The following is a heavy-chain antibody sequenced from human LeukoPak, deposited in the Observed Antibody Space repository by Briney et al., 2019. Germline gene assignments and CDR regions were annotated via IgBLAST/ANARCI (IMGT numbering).Heavy chain of an antibody. CDR3: ARETYYDSSGSPNFDY. V-gene: IGHV4-31*03. D-gene: IGHD3-22*01. CDR1: GGSISSGGYY. Sequence: SETLSLTCIVSGGSISSGGYYWSWIRQHPGKGLEWIGYIYYSGSTYYNPSLKSRVTISVDTSKNQFSLKLSSVTAADTAVYYCARETYYDSSGSPNFDYWGQGTLVTVSS. J-gene: IGHJ4*02. CDR2: IYYSGST.